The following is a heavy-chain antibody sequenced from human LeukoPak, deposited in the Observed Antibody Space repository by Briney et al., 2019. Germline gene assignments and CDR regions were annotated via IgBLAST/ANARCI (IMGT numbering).Heavy chain of an antibody. CDR2: IIPIFGTA. Sequence: SVKVSCKASGGTFSSYAISWVRQAPGQGLEWMGGIIPIFGTANYAQKFQGRVTITTDESTSTAYMELSSQRSEDTAVYYCARAYYDSSGYYFHFDYWGQGTLVTVSS. V-gene: IGHV1-69*05. J-gene: IGHJ4*02. D-gene: IGHD3-22*01. CDR3: ARAYYDSSGYYFHFDY. CDR1: GGTFSSYA.